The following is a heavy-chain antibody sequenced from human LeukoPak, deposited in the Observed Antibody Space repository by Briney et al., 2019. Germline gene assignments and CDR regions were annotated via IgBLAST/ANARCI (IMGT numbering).Heavy chain of an antibody. D-gene: IGHD4-11*01. J-gene: IGHJ6*03. V-gene: IGHV3-7*01. CDR3: TRVEETATTAAIIRKYSYYYYYMDV. CDR2: IKRDGSEK. Sequence: GGSLRLSCAASGFTFSSYNMNWVRQAPGKGLEWVANIKRDGSEKHYVDSVKGRFTISRDNAKNSLYLQMSSLRAEDTAVYYCTRVEETATTAAIIRKYSYYYYYMDVWGKGNTVTVSS. CDR1: GFTFSSYN.